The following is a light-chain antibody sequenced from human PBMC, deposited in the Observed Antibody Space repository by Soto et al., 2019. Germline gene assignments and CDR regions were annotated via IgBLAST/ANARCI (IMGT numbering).Light chain of an antibody. Sequence: QSVLTQPAPVSGSPGQSITISCTGSSSDVGNYNLVSWYQQHPGKAPKLMIYEDTKWPSGVSNRFSGSKSGNTAYLTISGLQAEDEADYYCWSYAVGRTYVFGTGTKVTV. CDR1: SSDVGNYNL. V-gene: IGLV2-23*01. CDR3: WSYAVGRTYV. J-gene: IGLJ1*01. CDR2: EDT.